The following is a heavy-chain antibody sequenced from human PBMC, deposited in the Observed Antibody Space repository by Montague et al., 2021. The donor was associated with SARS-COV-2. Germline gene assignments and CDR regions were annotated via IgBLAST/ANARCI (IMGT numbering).Heavy chain of an antibody. J-gene: IGHJ5*02. D-gene: IGHD6-13*01. CDR2: IYYSGST. CDR3: ARKEMKYSSIWSTGGNWFDP. Sequence: SETLSLTCTVSGSSISSSSYYWGWIRQPPGKGLEWIGSIYYSGSTYYNPSLKSRVTISVDTSKNQFSLKLSSVTAADTAVYYCARKEMKYSSIWSTGGNWFDPWGQGTLVTVSS. V-gene: IGHV4-39*01. CDR1: GSSISSSSYY.